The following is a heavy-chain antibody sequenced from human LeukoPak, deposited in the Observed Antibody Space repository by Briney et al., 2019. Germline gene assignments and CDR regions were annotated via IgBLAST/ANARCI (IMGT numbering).Heavy chain of an antibody. CDR1: GFLFSGFG. CDR2: ISYDGSKK. D-gene: IGHD3-3*01. V-gene: IGHV3-30*02. J-gene: IGHJ4*02. CDR3: ARGPPPYYDFWSGYYPFDY. Sequence: GGTLRLSCAASGFLFSGFGMHWVRQSPGKGLEWIAFISYDGSKKYYGDSVKGRFTISRDSSKNTLYLQMNSLRAEDTAVYYCARGPPPYYDFWSGYYPFDYWGQGTLVTVSS.